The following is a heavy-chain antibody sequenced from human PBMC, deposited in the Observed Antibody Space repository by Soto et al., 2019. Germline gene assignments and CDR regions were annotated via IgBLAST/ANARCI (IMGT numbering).Heavy chain of an antibody. Sequence: SGPTLVNPTQTLTLTCTFSGFSLNTGGVGVGWIRQPPGKALEWLALIYWNDDQRYSPSLKSRLTITKDTSRSQVVLTMTNLDPMDSATYYCALIKDCSRTDCYLASFDPWGQGTLVTVSS. CDR2: IYWNDDQ. CDR3: ALIKDCSRTDCYLASFDP. D-gene: IGHD2-2*01. CDR1: GFSLNTGGVG. V-gene: IGHV2-5*01. J-gene: IGHJ5*01.